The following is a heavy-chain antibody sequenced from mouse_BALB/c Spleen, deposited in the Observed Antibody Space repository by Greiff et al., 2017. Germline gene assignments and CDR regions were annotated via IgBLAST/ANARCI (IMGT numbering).Heavy chain of an antibody. D-gene: IGHD1-1*01. J-gene: IGHJ4*01. CDR2: INSNGGST. CDR3: AVTTVVGGYY. V-gene: IGHV5-6-3*01. Sequence: EVQGVESGGGLVQPGGSLKLSCAASGFTFSSYGMSWVRQTPDKRLELVATINSNGGSTYYPDSVKGRFTISRDNAKNTLYLQMSSLKSEDTAMYYCAVTTVVGGYYWGQGTSVTVSS. CDR1: GFTFSSYG.